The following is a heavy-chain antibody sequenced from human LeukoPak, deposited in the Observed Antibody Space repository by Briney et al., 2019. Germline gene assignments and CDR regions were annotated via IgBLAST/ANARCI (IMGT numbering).Heavy chain of an antibody. CDR2: INAGNGNT. D-gene: IGHD2-2*01. J-gene: IGHJ4*02. CDR1: GYTFTSYA. Sequence: ASVTVSCKASGYTFTSYAMHWVRQAPGQRLEWMGWINAGNGNTKYSQKFQGRVTITRDTSASTAYMELSSLRSEDTAVYYCARDLVGSTSCYYYWGQGTLVTVSS. CDR3: ARDLVGSTSCYYY. V-gene: IGHV1-3*01.